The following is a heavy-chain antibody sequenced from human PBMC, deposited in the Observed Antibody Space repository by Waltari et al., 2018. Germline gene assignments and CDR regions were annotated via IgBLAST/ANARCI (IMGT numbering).Heavy chain of an antibody. CDR3: ARSPRGYSGYAYNDAFDI. CDR1: GGSISSGGYY. CDR2: IYYSGST. Sequence: QVQLQESGPGLVKPSQTLSLTCTVSGGSISSGGYYWSWIRQHTGKGLEWIGYIYYSGSTYYNPSLKSRVTISVDTSKNQFSLKLSSVTAADTAVYYCARSPRGYSGYAYNDAFDIWGQGTMVTVSS. J-gene: IGHJ3*02. V-gene: IGHV4-31*03. D-gene: IGHD5-12*01.